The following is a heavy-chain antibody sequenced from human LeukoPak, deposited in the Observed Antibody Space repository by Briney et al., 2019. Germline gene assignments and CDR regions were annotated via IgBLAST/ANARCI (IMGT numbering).Heavy chain of an antibody. CDR2: INHSGST. Sequence: PSETLSLTCAVYGGSFSGYYWSWIRQPPGKGLEWIGEINHSGSTNYNPSLKSRVTISVDTSKSQFSLKLSPVTTADTAVYYCARGRDIVVVPAVQLSPFDFWGQGTLVTVSS. V-gene: IGHV4-34*01. CDR1: GGSFSGYY. J-gene: IGHJ4*02. D-gene: IGHD2-2*01. CDR3: ARGRDIVVVPAVQLSPFDF.